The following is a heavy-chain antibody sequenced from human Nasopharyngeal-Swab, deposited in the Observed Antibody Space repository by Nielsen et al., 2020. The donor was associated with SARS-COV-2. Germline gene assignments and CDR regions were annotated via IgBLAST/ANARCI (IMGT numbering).Heavy chain of an antibody. CDR2: INHSGRT. J-gene: IGHJ5*02. D-gene: IGHD6-13*01. V-gene: IGHV4-34*01. CDR1: GGSFSGYY. Sequence: SATLSLTCAVYGGSFSGYYWNWIHQPPGKGLEWIGEINHSGRTNYNPSLKSRVTISLDTSKNQFSLKLSSVTAADTAVYYCARSRYTSSWYGVRNWFDPWGQGTLVTVSS. CDR3: ARSRYTSSWYGVRNWFDP.